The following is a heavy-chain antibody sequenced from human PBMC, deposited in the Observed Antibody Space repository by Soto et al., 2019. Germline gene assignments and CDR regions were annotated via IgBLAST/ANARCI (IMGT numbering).Heavy chain of an antibody. V-gene: IGHV3-7*01. J-gene: IGHJ4*02. CDR2: IKEDGSDT. Sequence: GGSLRLSCAASGFTFRNFWMSWVRQAPGKGLEWVANIKEDGSDTNYVDAVQGRFTISRDNGNNLLYLQMKSLRAGDTAVYYCARDVEKRRNYDFWRRSLNWGQGTLVTVSS. CDR3: ARDVEKRRNYDFWRRSLN. CDR1: GFTFRNFW. D-gene: IGHD3-3*01.